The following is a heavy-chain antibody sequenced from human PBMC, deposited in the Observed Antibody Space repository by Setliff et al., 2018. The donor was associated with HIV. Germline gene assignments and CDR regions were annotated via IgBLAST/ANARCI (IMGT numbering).Heavy chain of an antibody. Sequence: SETLSLTCVVSGDSIDNKYYWAWIRQPPGRGLEWIGTVYHTGAAYYNSSLKSRVAISIDTSNNRFSLRLYSVTAADTAMYYCARQNYYDISGYYERPLDFDYWGQGTLVTVSS. V-gene: IGHV4-38-2*01. CDR3: ARQNYYDISGYYERPLDFDY. J-gene: IGHJ4*02. CDR1: GDSIDNKYY. D-gene: IGHD3-22*01. CDR2: VYHTGAA.